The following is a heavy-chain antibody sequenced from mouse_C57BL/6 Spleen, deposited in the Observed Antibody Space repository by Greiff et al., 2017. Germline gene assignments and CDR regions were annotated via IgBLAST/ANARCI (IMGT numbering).Heavy chain of an antibody. V-gene: IGHV1-64*01. J-gene: IGHJ4*01. CDR3: ARGGLGRAMDY. D-gene: IGHD3-3*01. CDR2: IHPNSGST. CDR1: GYTFTSYW. Sequence: QVQLQQSGAELVKPGASVKLSCKASGYTFTSYWMHWVKQRPGQGLEWIGMIHPNSGSTNYNEKFKSKATLTVDKSSSTAYMQLSSLTSEDSAVYYCARGGLGRAMDYWGQGTSVTVSS.